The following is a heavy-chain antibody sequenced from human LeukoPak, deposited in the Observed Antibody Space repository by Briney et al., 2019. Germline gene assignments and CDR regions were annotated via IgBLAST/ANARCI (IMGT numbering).Heavy chain of an antibody. D-gene: IGHD3-22*01. Sequence: GGSLRLSCAASGFTFRYFHMSWIRQAPGKGLEWISYISSSGSAIYYADSVKGRFTISRDNAKNSLYLQMNSLRAEDTAVYYCARDEDSSGYSLYFHYWGQGTLVTVSS. CDR3: ARDEDSSGYSLYFHY. CDR1: GFTFRYFH. V-gene: IGHV3-11*01. CDR2: ISSSGSAI. J-gene: IGHJ4*02.